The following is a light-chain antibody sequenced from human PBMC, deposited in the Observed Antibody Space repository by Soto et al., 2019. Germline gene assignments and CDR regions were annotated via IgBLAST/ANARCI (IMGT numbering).Light chain of an antibody. CDR3: MQATHWPPYT. Sequence: DIVMTQSPLSLPVTPGEPASISCRSSQSLLHSNGYTYLDWYLQKPGQSPQLLIYWGSNRASGVPDRFSGSGSGTDFTLKISRVEAEDVGVYYCMQATHWPPYTFGQGTKVDIK. V-gene: IGKV2-28*01. J-gene: IGKJ2*01. CDR2: WGS. CDR1: QSLLHSNGYTY.